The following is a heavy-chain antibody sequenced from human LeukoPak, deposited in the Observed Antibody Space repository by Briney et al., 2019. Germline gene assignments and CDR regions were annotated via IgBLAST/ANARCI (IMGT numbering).Heavy chain of an antibody. J-gene: IGHJ5*02. CDR3: TRVEGRAGGHWFDP. CDR1: GFTFGDYA. CDR2: IRSKAYGGTT. V-gene: IGHV3-49*04. D-gene: IGHD1-14*01. Sequence: GGSLRLSCTASGFTFGDYAMSWVRQAPGKGLEWVGFIRSKAYGGTTEYAASVKGRFTISRDDSKSIAYLQMNSLKTEDTAVYYCTRVEGRAGGHWFDPWGQGTLVTVSS.